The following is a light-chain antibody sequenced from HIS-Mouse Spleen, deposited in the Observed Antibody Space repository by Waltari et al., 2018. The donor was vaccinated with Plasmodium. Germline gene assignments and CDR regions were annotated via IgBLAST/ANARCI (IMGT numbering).Light chain of an antibody. Sequence: SYELTQLPSVSVSPGQTASITCSGAKLGDKYACWYQQKPGQFPVLVIYQDSKRPSGIPERFSGSNSGNTATLTISGTQAMDEADYYCQAWDSSTVVFGGGTKLTVL. J-gene: IGLJ2*01. CDR1: KLGDKY. CDR2: QDS. CDR3: QAWDSSTVV. V-gene: IGLV3-1*01.